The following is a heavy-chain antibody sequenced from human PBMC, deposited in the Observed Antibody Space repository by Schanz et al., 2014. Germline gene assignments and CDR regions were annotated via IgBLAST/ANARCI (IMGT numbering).Heavy chain of an antibody. J-gene: IGHJ5*02. Sequence: QVQLVESGGGVVQPGRSLRLSCAASGFSFSTYAMHWVRQAPGKGLEWVAVILYDGSKTYYADSVKGRFTISRDNSKNTLSLQMNSLRAEDTAVYYCAKVVASGPTTGPFDPWGQGTLVTVSS. D-gene: IGHD1-26*01. CDR2: ILYDGSKT. V-gene: IGHV3-30*04. CDR1: GFSFSTYA. CDR3: AKVVASGPTTGPFDP.